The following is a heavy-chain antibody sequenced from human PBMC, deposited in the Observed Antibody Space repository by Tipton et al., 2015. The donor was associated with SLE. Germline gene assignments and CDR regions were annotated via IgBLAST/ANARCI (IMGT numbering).Heavy chain of an antibody. CDR3: ARHYDFLSGFDY. V-gene: IGHV4-34*01. CDR1: GGSFSGYY. J-gene: IGHJ4*02. CDR2: INHSGST. D-gene: IGHD3-3*01. Sequence: AGLVKPSETLSLTCAVYGGSFSGYYWSWIRQPPGKGLEWIGEINHSGSTNYNPSLKSRVTMSLDSSKNQFSLKLSSVTAADTAVYYCARHYDFLSGFDYWGQGTLVTVSS.